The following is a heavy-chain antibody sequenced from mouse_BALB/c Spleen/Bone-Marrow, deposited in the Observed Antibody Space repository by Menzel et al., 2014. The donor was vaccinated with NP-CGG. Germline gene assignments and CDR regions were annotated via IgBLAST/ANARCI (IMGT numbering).Heavy chain of an antibody. Sequence: QLQQSGPDLVKPSQSLSLTCTVTGYSITSGYSWHWIRQFPGNKLEWMGYIHYSGSTNYNPSLKSRISITRDTSKNQFFPQLNSVTTEDTATYYCVREGAYYRYDYAMDYWGQGTSVTVSS. D-gene: IGHD2-14*01. CDR2: IHYSGST. J-gene: IGHJ4*01. CDR1: GYSITSGYS. V-gene: IGHV3-1*02. CDR3: VREGAYYRYDYAMDY.